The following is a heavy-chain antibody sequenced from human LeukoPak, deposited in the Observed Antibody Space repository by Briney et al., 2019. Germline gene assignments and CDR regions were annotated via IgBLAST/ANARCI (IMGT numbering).Heavy chain of an antibody. D-gene: IGHD6-13*01. CDR1: GGSISSSNYL. CDR3: ARHRIAAADDAFEI. V-gene: IGHV4-39*01. CDR2: IYYSGST. Sequence: SSETLSLTCTVSGGSISSSNYLWGWIRQPPGKGLEWIGTIYYSGSTYYNPSLKSRVTISVDTSKNLFSLKLSSVTAADTAVCYCARHRIAAADDAFEIWGQGTRVTVSS. J-gene: IGHJ3*02.